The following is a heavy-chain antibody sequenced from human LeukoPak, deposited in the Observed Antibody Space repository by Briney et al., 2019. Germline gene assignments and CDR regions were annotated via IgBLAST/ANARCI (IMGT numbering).Heavy chain of an antibody. CDR3: AKGNGYSYGRYYFDY. Sequence: GGSLRLSCAASGFTFSSYAMGGGPQAPGKGLEWVSAITASGGNTYYADSVKGRFTISRDNSKNTLYLQVNSLRAEDTAVYYCAKGNGYSYGRYYFDYWGQGTLVTVSS. CDR2: ITASGGNT. D-gene: IGHD5-18*01. J-gene: IGHJ4*02. CDR1: GFTFSSYA. V-gene: IGHV3-23*01.